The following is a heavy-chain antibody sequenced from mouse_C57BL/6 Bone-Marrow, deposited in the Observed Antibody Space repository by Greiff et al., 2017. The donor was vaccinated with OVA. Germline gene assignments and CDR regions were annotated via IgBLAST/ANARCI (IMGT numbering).Heavy chain of an antibody. CDR2: INPSTGGT. CDR3: ARYNGSPYFDY. Sequence: VQLQQSGPELVKPGASVKISCKASGYSFTGYYMNWVKQSPEKSLEWIGEINPSTGGTTYTQKFKAKSTLTVDKSSSTAYMQLKSLTSEDSAVYYCARYNGSPYFDYWGQGTTLTVSS. J-gene: IGHJ2*01. CDR1: GYSFTGYY. V-gene: IGHV1-42*01. D-gene: IGHD1-1*01.